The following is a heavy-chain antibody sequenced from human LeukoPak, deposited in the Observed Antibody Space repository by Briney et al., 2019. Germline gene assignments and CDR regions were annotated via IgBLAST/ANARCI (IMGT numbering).Heavy chain of an antibody. CDR3: ARPYYDSSVPPYDY. J-gene: IGHJ4*02. Sequence: GASVKVSCKASGYTFTSYGISWVRQAPGQGLEWMGWISAYNGNTNYAQKLQGRVTMTTDTSTSTAYMELRSLRSDDTAVYYCARPYYDSSVPPYDYWGQGTLVTVSS. CDR2: ISAYNGNT. D-gene: IGHD3-22*01. CDR1: GYTFTSYG. V-gene: IGHV1-18*01.